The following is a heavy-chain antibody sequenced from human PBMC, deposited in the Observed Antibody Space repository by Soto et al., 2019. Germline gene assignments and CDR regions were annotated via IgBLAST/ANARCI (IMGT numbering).Heavy chain of an antibody. Sequence: QVQLVQSGAEVKKPGSSVKVSCKASGGTFSSYTISWVRQAPGQGLEWMGRIIPILGIANYAQKFQGRVTITADKSTSTAYMELSSLRSEDTAVYYCARGPSRGIEAVPWGQGTLVTVSS. V-gene: IGHV1-69*02. CDR3: ARGPSRGIEAVP. D-gene: IGHD6-13*01. CDR2: IIPILGIA. CDR1: GGTFSSYT. J-gene: IGHJ5*02.